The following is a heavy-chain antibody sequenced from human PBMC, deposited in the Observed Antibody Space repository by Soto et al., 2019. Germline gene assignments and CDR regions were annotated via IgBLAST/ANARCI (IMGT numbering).Heavy chain of an antibody. CDR2: IIPILGIA. D-gene: IGHD2-2*01. V-gene: IGHV1-69*02. J-gene: IGHJ5*02. CDR3: ASNPDCSSTSCYVFNWFDP. CDR1: GGTFSSYT. Sequence: QVQLVQSGAEVKKPGSSVKVSCKASGGTFSSYTISWVRQAPGQGLEWMGRIIPILGIANYAQKFQGRVTITADKSTSTAYMELSSLRSEDTALYYCASNPDCSSTSCYVFNWFDPWGQGTLVTVSS.